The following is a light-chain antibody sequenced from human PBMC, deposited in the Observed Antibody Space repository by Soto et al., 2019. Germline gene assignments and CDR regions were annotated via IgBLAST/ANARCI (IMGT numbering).Light chain of an antibody. V-gene: IGKV3-15*01. CDR1: QSVSSN. CDR3: QQYDDWPLT. CDR2: NPS. J-gene: IGKJ4*01. Sequence: EIVMSQSPATLSVSPGERATFSCGASQSVSSNLAWYQQKPGQAPKLLLYNPSTRATGIPARFSGSGSGTEFTLTISSLQSEDFAIYYCQQYDDWPLTFGGGTKVEIK.